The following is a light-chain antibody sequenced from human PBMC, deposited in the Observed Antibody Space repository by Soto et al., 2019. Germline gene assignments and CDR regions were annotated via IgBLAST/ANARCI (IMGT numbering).Light chain of an antibody. J-gene: IGKJ1*01. CDR2: GTS. CDR1: QSVNINY. CDR3: QPSANSRT. Sequence: ETLMKQSPGTLSLSPGERATLSCRASQSVNINYFAWYQQKSGQAPRLLIYGTSNRASGIPDRFSGSGSGTDFTLSISGLEPEDFRVYFWQPSANSRTFGQGTKVAIK. V-gene: IGKV3-20*01.